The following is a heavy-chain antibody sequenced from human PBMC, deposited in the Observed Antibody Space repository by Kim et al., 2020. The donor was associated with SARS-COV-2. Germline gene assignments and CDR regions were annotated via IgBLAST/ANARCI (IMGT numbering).Heavy chain of an antibody. CDR1: GFTFSSYS. CDR2: ISSSSSYI. V-gene: IGHV3-21*01. D-gene: IGHD6-13*01. Sequence: GGSLRLSCAASGFTFSSYSMNWVRQAPGKGLEWVSSISSSSSYIYYADSVKGRFTISRDNAKNSLYLQMNSLRAEDTAVYYCARDLRQRLVERCYYYYGMDVWGQGTTVTVSS. J-gene: IGHJ6*02. CDR3: ARDLRQRLVERCYYYYGMDV.